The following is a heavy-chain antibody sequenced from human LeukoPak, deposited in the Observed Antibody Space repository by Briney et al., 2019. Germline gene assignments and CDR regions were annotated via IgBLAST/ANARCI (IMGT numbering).Heavy chain of an antibody. CDR2: IYYSGST. D-gene: IGHD6-6*01. CDR3: ARDWGVSARPGYMDV. J-gene: IGHJ6*03. Sequence: SETLSLTCTVSGGSIGNYYWSWIRQPPGKGLEWIGYIYYSGSTKYNPSLKSRVTISVDTSKNQFSLRLSSVTAADTAVYYCARDWGVSARPGYMDVWGKGTTVTVSS. V-gene: IGHV4-59*01. CDR1: GGSIGNYY.